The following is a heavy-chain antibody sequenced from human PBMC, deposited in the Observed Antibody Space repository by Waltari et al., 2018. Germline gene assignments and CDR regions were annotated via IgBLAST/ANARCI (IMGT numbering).Heavy chain of an antibody. CDR3: VRGLGDS. D-gene: IGHD3-16*01. Sequence: EVQLVESGGALVQPGGSLSLSCAASGFPLRTYWMHWVRQAPGKGLVWVSRINSDGSLTTSADSVKGRFTISRDNAKNTLYLQMNSLRVEDTAVYYCVRGLGDSWGQGTLVTVSS. J-gene: IGHJ5*01. CDR1: GFPLRTYW. V-gene: IGHV3-74*01. CDR2: INSDGSLT.